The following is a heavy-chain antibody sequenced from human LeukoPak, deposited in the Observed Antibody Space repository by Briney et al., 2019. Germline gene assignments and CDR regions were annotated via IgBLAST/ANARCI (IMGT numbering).Heavy chain of an antibody. V-gene: IGHV3-48*03. D-gene: IGHD4-11*01. CDR3: ARGWDYSNRGPYYYYYYMDV. Sequence: GGSLRLSCAASGFTFSSYEMNWVRQAPGKGLEWVSYISSSGSTIYYADSVKGRFTISRDNAKNSLYLQMNSLRDEDTAVYYCARGWDYSNRGPYYYYYYMDVWGKGTTVTVSS. J-gene: IGHJ6*03. CDR1: GFTFSSYE. CDR2: ISSSGSTI.